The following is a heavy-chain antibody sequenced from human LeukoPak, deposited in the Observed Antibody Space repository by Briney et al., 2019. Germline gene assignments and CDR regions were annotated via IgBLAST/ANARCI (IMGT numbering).Heavy chain of an antibody. V-gene: IGHV1-2*02. CDR2: INPKSGGT. Sequence: ASVKVSCKASGYTFTGYYMHWVRQAPGQGLEWMGWINPKSGGTNYAQKFQGRVTMTRDTSISTAYMELTRLTSDDTAVYFCARAGLDLVGATTGAFDIWGQGTMVTVSS. CDR1: GYTFTGYY. D-gene: IGHD1-26*01. J-gene: IGHJ3*02. CDR3: ARAGLDLVGATTGAFDI.